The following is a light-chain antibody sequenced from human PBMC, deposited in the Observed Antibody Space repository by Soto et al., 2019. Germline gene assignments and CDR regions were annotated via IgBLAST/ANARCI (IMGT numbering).Light chain of an antibody. V-gene: IGKV3-20*01. CDR3: QQYGSSPQT. CDR1: QSVSSSY. CDR2: GAS. J-gene: IGKJ1*01. Sequence: EIVLTQSPGTLSLSPGERATLSCRASQSVSSSYLAWYQQKPGQAPRLLIYGASSRATGIPGRFSGSGSVTDVTLTISRLEPKDLPLYYCQQYGSSPQTFGQGTKVEIK.